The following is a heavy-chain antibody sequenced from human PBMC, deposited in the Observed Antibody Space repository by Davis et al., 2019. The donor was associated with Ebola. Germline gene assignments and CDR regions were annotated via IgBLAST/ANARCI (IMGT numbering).Heavy chain of an antibody. J-gene: IGHJ5*02. D-gene: IGHD2-8*01. CDR1: GFTFSSYW. Sequence: GESLKISCAASGFTFSSYWMHWVRQAPGKGLEWVSYISSSGSTIYYADSVKGRFTISRDNAKNSLYLQMNGLRAEDTAVYYCARVVLAEGDTWGQGALVSVSS. CDR2: ISSSGSTI. CDR3: ARVVLAEGDT. V-gene: IGHV3-48*04.